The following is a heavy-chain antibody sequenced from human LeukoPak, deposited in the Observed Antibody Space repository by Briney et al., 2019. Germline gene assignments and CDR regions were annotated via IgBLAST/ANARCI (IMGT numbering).Heavy chain of an antibody. J-gene: IGHJ4*02. Sequence: ESGPTLVNPTQTLTLTCTFSGFSLSTSGVGVGWIRQPPGKALEWHALIYWNDDKRYSPSLKSRLTITKDTSKNQVVLTMTNMDPVDTATYYCAHRLGGRWGFDYWGQGTLVTVSS. CDR2: IYWNDDK. V-gene: IGHV2-5*01. CDR1: GFSLSTSGVG. D-gene: IGHD3-16*01. CDR3: AHRLGGRWGFDY.